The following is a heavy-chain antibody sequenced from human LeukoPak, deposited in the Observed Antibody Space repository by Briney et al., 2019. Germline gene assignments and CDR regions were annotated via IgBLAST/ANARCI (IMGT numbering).Heavy chain of an antibody. Sequence: PGGSLRLSCAASGFTFSSYWMSWVRQAPGKGLEWVANIKQDGSEKYYVDSVKGRFTISRDNAKNSLYLQMSSLRAEDTAVYYCARERRYFDWLLSFETERGPEFDYWGQGTLVTVSS. CDR3: ARERRYFDWLLSFETERGPEFDY. CDR2: IKQDGSEK. V-gene: IGHV3-7*01. CDR1: GFTFSSYW. J-gene: IGHJ4*02. D-gene: IGHD3-9*01.